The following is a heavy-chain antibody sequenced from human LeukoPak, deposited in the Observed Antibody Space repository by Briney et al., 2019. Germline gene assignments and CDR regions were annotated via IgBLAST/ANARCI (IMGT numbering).Heavy chain of an antibody. D-gene: IGHD1-26*01. Sequence: GGSLRLSCAASGFTFSSYAMSWVRQAPGKGLEWVSAISGSGGSTYYADSVKGRFTISRDNSKNTLYLQMNSLRADDTAVYDCAKDDVVGATGDLDYWGQGTLVTVSS. CDR1: GFTFSSYA. V-gene: IGHV3-23*01. CDR3: AKDDVVGATGDLDY. J-gene: IGHJ4*02. CDR2: ISGSGGST.